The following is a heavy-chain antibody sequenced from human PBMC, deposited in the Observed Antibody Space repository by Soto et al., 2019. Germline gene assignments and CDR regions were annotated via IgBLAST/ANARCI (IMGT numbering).Heavy chain of an antibody. V-gene: IGHV4-31*03. CDR2: IYYSGST. CDR1: GGSISSGGYY. CDR3: ARDGVVPGDYLDY. Sequence: SETLSLTCTVSGGSISSGGYYWSWIRQHPGKGLEWIGYIYYSGSTYYNPSLKSRVTISVDTSKNQFSLKLSSVTAADTAVYYCARDGVVPGDYLDYWGHGTLVTVSS. J-gene: IGHJ4*01. D-gene: IGHD2-2*01.